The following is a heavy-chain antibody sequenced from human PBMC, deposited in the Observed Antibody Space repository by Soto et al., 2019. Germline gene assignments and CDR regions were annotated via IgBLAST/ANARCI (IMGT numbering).Heavy chain of an antibody. Sequence: QVQLVQSGAEVKKPGASVKVSCKASGYTFTSHTLHWVRQAPGQRLEWMGWINAGNGKTKYSQKVQGRVTITRDTXGSTAYMELSSLRSEDTAVYYCASSSNSNNNWFDPWGQGTLVTVSS. CDR3: ASSSNSNNNWFDP. J-gene: IGHJ5*02. CDR1: GYTFTSHT. V-gene: IGHV1-3*01. CDR2: INAGNGKT. D-gene: IGHD2-2*01.